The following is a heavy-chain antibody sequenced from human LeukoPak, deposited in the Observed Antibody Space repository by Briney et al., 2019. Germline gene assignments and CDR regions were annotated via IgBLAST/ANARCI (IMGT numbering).Heavy chain of an antibody. CDR3: ARRGSSYDSSGYPHYYFDY. D-gene: IGHD3-22*01. CDR2: ISGSGGST. Sequence: PGGSLRLSCAASGFTFSSYAMSWVRQAPGKGLEWVSAISGSGGSTYYADSVKGRFTISRDNSKNTLYLQMNSLRAEDTAVYYCARRGSSYDSSGYPHYYFDYWGQGTLVTVSS. J-gene: IGHJ4*02. CDR1: GFTFSSYA. V-gene: IGHV3-23*01.